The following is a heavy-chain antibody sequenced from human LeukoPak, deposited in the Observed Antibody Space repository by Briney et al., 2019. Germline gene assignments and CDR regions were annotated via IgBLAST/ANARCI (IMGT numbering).Heavy chain of an antibody. V-gene: IGHV4-31*03. CDR3: ARSDSSGYYYVS. CDR1: GGSLSSGGYY. CDR2: IYYSGST. D-gene: IGHD3-22*01. Sequence: SETLSLTCTVSGGSLSSGGYYWTWIRQHPGQGLEWIGYIYYSGSTYYNPSLKSRLSISVDTSKNQFSLNLTSVTAADTAVYYYARSDSSGYYYVSWGQGTLVTVSS. J-gene: IGHJ5*02.